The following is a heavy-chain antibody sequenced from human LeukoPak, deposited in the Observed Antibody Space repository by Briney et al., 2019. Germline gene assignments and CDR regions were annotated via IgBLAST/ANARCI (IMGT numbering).Heavy chain of an antibody. J-gene: IGHJ5*02. D-gene: IGHD2-15*01. Sequence: SETLSLTCTVSGGSISSSSYYWGWIRQPPRKGLEWIGSIYYSGSTYYNPSLKSRVTMSVDTSKNQFSLKLSSVTAADTAVYYCARPRLYCSGGSCYSGNWFDPWGQGTLVTVSS. CDR2: IYYSGST. V-gene: IGHV4-39*01. CDR3: ARPRLYCSGGSCYSGNWFDP. CDR1: GGSISSSSYY.